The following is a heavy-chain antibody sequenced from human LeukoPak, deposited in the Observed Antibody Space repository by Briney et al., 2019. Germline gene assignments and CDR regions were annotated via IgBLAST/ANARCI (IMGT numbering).Heavy chain of an antibody. CDR3: ARAPFRSCSSTSCYFDY. Sequence: GASVKVSCKASGGTFTSYAISWVRQAPGQGLEWMGGINPIFGTANYAQKFQGRVTITADQSTSTAYMELSSLRSEDTAVYYCARAPFRSCSSTSCYFDYWGQGTLVTVSS. J-gene: IGHJ4*02. CDR1: GGTFTSYA. V-gene: IGHV1-69*13. D-gene: IGHD2-2*01. CDR2: INPIFGTA.